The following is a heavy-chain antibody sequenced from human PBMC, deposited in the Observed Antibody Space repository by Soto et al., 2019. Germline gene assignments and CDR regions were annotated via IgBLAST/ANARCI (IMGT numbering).Heavy chain of an antibody. CDR1: CGSISSGGYY. CDR3: ARGVSSVDPFSGYDVGFDY. V-gene: IGHV4-31*03. Sequence: SETLSLTCTVSCGSISSGGYYWSWIRQHPGKGLEWIGYIYYSGSTYYNPSLRSRVTISVDTSKNQFSLKLSSVTAADTAVYYCARGVSSVDPFSGYDVGFDYWGQGTLVTVS. J-gene: IGHJ4*02. D-gene: IGHD5-12*01. CDR2: IYYSGST.